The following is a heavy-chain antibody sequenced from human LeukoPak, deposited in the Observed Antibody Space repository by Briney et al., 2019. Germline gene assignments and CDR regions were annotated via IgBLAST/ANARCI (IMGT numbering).Heavy chain of an antibody. CDR1: GGTFSSYA. Sequence: SVKVSCKASGGTFSSYAISWVRQAPGQGLEWTGRIIPILGIANYAQKFQGRVTITADKSTSTAYMELSSLRSEDTAVYYCARDSCSSTSCYVPSYYYYGMDVWGQGTTVTVSS. D-gene: IGHD2-2*01. V-gene: IGHV1-69*04. J-gene: IGHJ6*02. CDR3: ARDSCSSTSCYVPSYYYYGMDV. CDR2: IIPILGIA.